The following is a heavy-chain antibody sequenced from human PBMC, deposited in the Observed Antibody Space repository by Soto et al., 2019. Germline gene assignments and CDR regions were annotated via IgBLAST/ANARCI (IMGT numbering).Heavy chain of an antibody. V-gene: IGHV5-10-1*01. Sequence: GEATKMSCNVSGYSFAVYLSTWGRQKPGKGLQCMARIDPRHSQTYYCPSFRGNATISVTKSSTTAFLQWSSLRDSDTAMYYCARPIEDADTGPNFHYCFDSWGQGTPVTVSS. D-gene: IGHD3-16*01. J-gene: IGHJ4*02. CDR1: GYSFAVYL. CDR3: ARPIEDADTGPNFHYCFDS. CDR2: IDPRHSQT.